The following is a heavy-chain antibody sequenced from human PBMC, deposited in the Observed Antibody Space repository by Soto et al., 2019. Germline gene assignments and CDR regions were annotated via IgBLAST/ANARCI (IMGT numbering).Heavy chain of an antibody. Sequence: GGSLRLSCAASGFTFSSYGMHWVRQAPGKGLEWVAVIWYDGSNKYYADSVKGRFTISRDNSKNTLYLQMNSLRAEDTAVYYCARDRAPYYDILTGYTPDAFDIWGQGTMVTVSS. V-gene: IGHV3-33*01. CDR3: ARDRAPYYDILTGYTPDAFDI. CDR2: IWYDGSNK. J-gene: IGHJ3*02. CDR1: GFTFSSYG. D-gene: IGHD3-9*01.